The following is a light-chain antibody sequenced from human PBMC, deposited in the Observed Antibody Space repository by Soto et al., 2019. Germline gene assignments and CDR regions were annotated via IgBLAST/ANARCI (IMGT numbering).Light chain of an antibody. V-gene: IGLV2-14*03. J-gene: IGLJ1*01. CDR1: NTDVGDYNY. Sequence: QAAIRHPASVSRSLGNSITISCTRSNTDVGDYNYVSWYQQLPGKAPQLIIYEVINRPSGVSPRFSGSKSANTASLTISGLHAEDEADYHCCSYTTTTAFYVFGTGTKVTVL. CDR2: EVI. CDR3: CSYTTTTAFYV.